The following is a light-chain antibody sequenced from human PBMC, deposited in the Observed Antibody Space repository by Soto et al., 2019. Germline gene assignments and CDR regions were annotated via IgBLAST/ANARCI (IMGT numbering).Light chain of an antibody. V-gene: IGLV1-44*01. J-gene: IGLJ2*01. CDR2: KNS. Sequence: QSVMTQPTSASGTPGQRVTISCSQGNSNSGSITINWYQKVPRTAPKLLMYKNSHRPSGVPDRFSGSKSGTSASLAISGLLSEDEADYYCAAWDDSLKGVVFGGGTKLTVL. CDR1: NSNSGSIT. CDR3: AAWDDSLKGVV.